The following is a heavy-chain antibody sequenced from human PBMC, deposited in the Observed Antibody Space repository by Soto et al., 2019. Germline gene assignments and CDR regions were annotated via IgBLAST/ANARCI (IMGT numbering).Heavy chain of an antibody. CDR2: ISYDGNNR. CDR1: GFTFSSYA. D-gene: IGHD6-19*01. V-gene: IGHV3-30-3*01. Sequence: PGGSLRLSCAASGFTFSSYAMHWVRQAPGKGLEWVAVISYDGNNRYYADSVKGRFTISRDNSKNTLYLQMNSLRGEDTAVYYCATDWTEGWTGWQIDYWGQGTLVTVSS. CDR3: ATDWTEGWTGWQIDY. J-gene: IGHJ4*02.